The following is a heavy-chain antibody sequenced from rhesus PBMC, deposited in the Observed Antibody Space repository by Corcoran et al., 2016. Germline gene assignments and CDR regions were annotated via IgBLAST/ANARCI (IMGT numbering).Heavy chain of an antibody. CDR2: ICYRVST. CDR1: GGAISSSSYY. Sequence: QVQLQESGPVLVKPSETLSLTCAVSGGAISSSSYYLSWIRLAPGKGLEWSGYICYRVSTRYNPSIKGRCTMSRDTSKNQCSLKMSSVTAADTAVDYCARDGGGGFDLWGPGTPITISS. D-gene: IGHD3-34*01. CDR3: ARDGGGGFDL. J-gene: IGHJ2*01. V-gene: IGHV4-122*02.